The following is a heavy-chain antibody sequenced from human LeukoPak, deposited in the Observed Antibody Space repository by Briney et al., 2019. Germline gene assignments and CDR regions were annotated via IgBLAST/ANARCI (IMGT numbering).Heavy chain of an antibody. CDR3: AKGFFSDYVWGSVDY. Sequence: GRSLRLSCAASGFTFDDYAMHWVRQAPGKGLEWVSGISWNSGSIGYADSVKGRFTISRDNAKNSLYLQMNSLRAEDTALYYCAKGFFSDYVWGSVDYWGQGTLVTVSS. J-gene: IGHJ4*02. V-gene: IGHV3-9*01. CDR1: GFTFDDYA. D-gene: IGHD3-16*01. CDR2: ISWNSGSI.